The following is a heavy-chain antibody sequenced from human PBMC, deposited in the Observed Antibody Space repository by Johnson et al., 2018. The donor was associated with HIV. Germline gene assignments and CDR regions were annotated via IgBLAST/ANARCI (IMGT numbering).Heavy chain of an antibody. D-gene: IGHD3-22*01. J-gene: IGHJ3*02. V-gene: IGHV3-30*02. CDR3: ARVGRYSDSSGYYTDAFDI. Sequence: QVQLVESGGGVVQPGGSLRLSCAASGFTFSSYGMHWVRQAPGKGLEWVAFIRYDGSNKYYADSVKGRFTISRDNSKNTLYLQMNSLRAEDTALYYCARVGRYSDSSGYYTDAFDIWGQGTMVTVSS. CDR2: IRYDGSNK. CDR1: GFTFSSYG.